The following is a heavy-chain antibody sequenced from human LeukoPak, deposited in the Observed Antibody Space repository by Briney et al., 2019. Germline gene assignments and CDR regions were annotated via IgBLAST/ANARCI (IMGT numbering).Heavy chain of an antibody. CDR2: IIPIFGTA. CDR3: ARLDCSSTSCYGGSWFDP. J-gene: IGHJ5*02. V-gene: IGHV1-69*05. D-gene: IGHD2-2*01. CDR1: GGTFSSYA. Sequence: SVKVSCKASGGTFSSYAISWVRQAPGQGLEWMGGIIPIFGTANYAQKFQGRVTITTDESTSTAYMELSSLRSEDTAVYYCARLDCSSTSCYGGSWFDPWGQGTLVTVSS.